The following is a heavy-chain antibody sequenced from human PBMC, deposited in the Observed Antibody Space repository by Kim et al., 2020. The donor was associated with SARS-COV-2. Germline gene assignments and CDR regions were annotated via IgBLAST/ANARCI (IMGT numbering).Heavy chain of an antibody. J-gene: IGHJ5*02. CDR3: ARGYYSSSSRRRFDP. D-gene: IGHD6-13*01. Sequence: QKFQGRVTMTRDTSTSTVYMELSSLRSEDTAVYYCARGYYSSSSRRRFDPWGQGTLVTVSS. V-gene: IGHV1-46*01.